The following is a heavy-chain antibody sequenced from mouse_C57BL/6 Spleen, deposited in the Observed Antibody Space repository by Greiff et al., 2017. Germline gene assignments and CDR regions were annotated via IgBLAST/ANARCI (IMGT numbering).Heavy chain of an antibody. CDR3: ARVDDYYDFYYFDD. CDR2: IYPSDSET. D-gene: IGHD2-3*01. CDR1: GYTFTSYW. Sequence: QVQLQQSGAELVRPGSSVKLSCKASGYTFTSYWMDWVKQRPGQGLEWIGNIYPSDSETHYNQKFKDKATLTVDKSSSTAYMQLSSLTSEDSAVYYWARVDDYYDFYYFDDWGQGTTLTVSS. J-gene: IGHJ2*01. V-gene: IGHV1-61*01.